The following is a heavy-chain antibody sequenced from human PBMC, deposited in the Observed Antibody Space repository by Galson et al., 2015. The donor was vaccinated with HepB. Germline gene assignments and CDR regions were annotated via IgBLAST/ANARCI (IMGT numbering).Heavy chain of an antibody. D-gene: IGHD2-2*01. CDR2: ISGSGGST. CDR3: AKDWIVVVPAAMGPESFEDPTPDY. CDR1: GFTFSSYA. V-gene: IGHV3-23*01. J-gene: IGHJ4*02. Sequence: SLRLSCAASGFTFSSYAMSWVRQAPGKGLEWVSAISGSGGSTYYADSVKGRFTISRDNSKNTLYLQMNSLRAEDTAVYYCAKDWIVVVPAAMGPESFEDPTPDYWGQGTL.